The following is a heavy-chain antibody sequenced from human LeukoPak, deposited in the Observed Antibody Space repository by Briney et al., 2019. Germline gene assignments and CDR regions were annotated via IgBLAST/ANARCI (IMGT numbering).Heavy chain of an antibody. CDR2: IYDSGST. Sequence: SQTLSLTCTVPGGSISNYYWSWIRQPPGMGLEWIGSIYDSGSTNYNPSLKSRVTISIDTSKNQFSLKLRSVTAADTAVYYCARRIGYWGQGILVTVSS. CDR1: GGSISNYY. V-gene: IGHV4-59*01. CDR3: ARRIGY. J-gene: IGHJ4*02.